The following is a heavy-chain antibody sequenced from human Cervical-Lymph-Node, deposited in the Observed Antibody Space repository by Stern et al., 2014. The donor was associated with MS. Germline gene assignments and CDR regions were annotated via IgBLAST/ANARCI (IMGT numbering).Heavy chain of an antibody. D-gene: IGHD6-6*01. J-gene: IGHJ5*02. V-gene: IGHV1-2*02. CDR2: INPYSGGT. CDR3: ARGTSILSRVDP. CDR1: GYTFIDYY. Sequence: VQLLESGAEVKKPGASVKVSCKASGYTFIDYYIHWVRQAPGQGLEWMGWINPYSGGTSYTQKFQGRVTMTRDTSITTAYMELSRLRSDDTAVYYCARGTSILSRVDPWGQGTLVTVSS.